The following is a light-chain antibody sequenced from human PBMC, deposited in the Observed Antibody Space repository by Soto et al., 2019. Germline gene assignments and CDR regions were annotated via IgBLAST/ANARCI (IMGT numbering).Light chain of an antibody. CDR3: QQLNSHPRT. CDR1: QSISSY. V-gene: IGKV1-39*01. Sequence: DIQMTQSPSSLSASVGDRVTITCRASQSISSYLNWYQHKPGKAPKLLIYAASSLQTGVPSRFSGSRSGTDFALTISSLQREDFATYYCQQLNSHPRTFGQGTKVDIK. CDR2: AAS. J-gene: IGKJ2*01.